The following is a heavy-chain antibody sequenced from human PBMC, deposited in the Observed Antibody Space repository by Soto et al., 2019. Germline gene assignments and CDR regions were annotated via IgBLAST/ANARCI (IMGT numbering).Heavy chain of an antibody. Sequence: PSETLSLTCTVSGGSISSYYWSLIRQPPGKGLEWIGYIYYSGSTNYNPSLKGRVTISVDTSKNQFSLKLSSVTAADTAVYYCARDRGIDCSGGSCYGVDYWGQGTLVTVSS. D-gene: IGHD2-15*01. CDR1: GGSISSYY. J-gene: IGHJ4*02. CDR3: ARDRGIDCSGGSCYGVDY. CDR2: IYYSGST. V-gene: IGHV4-59*01.